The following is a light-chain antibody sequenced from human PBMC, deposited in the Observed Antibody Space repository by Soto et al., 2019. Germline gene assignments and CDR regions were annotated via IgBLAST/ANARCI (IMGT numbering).Light chain of an antibody. CDR3: QQYGSSGT. V-gene: IGKV3-20*01. Sequence: DIVLTQSPGTLSFSPGERATLSCRASQSITNNFLAWYQQKPGQAPRLLIYGASYRATGIPDRFSGSGSGTDFTLTISRLEPEDFAVYYCQQYGSSGTFGQGTKVDIK. J-gene: IGKJ1*01. CDR1: QSITNNF. CDR2: GAS.